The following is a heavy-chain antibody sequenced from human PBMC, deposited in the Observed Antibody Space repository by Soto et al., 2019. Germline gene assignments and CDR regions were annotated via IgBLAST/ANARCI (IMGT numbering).Heavy chain of an antibody. CDR3: ARIRDEDCSGGSCYYYFDY. V-gene: IGHV2-26*01. Sequence: QVTLKESGPVLVKPTETLTLTCTVSGFSLSNARMGVSWIRQPPRKALEWLAHIFSNDEKSYSTSLKSRLTISKDTSKSQVVLTMTNMDPVDTATYYCARIRDEDCSGGSCYYYFDYWGQGTLVTVSS. J-gene: IGHJ4*02. D-gene: IGHD2-15*01. CDR1: GFSLSNARMG. CDR2: IFSNDEK.